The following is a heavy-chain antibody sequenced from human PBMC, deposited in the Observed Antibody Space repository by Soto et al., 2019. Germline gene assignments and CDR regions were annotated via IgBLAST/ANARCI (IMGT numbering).Heavy chain of an antibody. CDR2: ISGSGGST. V-gene: IGHV3-23*01. Sequence: GGSLRLSXAASGFTFSSYAMSWVRQAPGKGLEWVSAISGSGGSTYYADSVKGRFTISRDNSKNTLYLQMNSLRAEDTAVYYCAKKTSIAARPGSFDPWGQGTLVTVSS. D-gene: IGHD6-6*01. CDR3: AKKTSIAARPGSFDP. J-gene: IGHJ5*02. CDR1: GFTFSSYA.